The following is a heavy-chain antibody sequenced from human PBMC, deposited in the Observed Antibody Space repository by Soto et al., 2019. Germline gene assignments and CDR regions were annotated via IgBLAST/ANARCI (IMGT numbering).Heavy chain of an antibody. Sequence: SETLSLTCTVSGGSISSYYWSWIRQPPGKGLEWIGYIYYSGSTYYNPSLKSRVTISVDTSKNQFSLKLSSVTAADTAVYYCARGTGGRYYYGMDVWGQGTTVTVSS. D-gene: IGHD2-15*01. CDR1: GGSISSYY. J-gene: IGHJ6*02. CDR2: IYYSGST. V-gene: IGHV4-59*12. CDR3: ARGTGGRYYYGMDV.